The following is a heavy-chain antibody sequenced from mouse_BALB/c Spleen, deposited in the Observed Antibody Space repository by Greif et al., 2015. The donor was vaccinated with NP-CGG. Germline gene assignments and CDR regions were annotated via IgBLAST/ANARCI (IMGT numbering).Heavy chain of an antibody. CDR2: IYPGSGNT. Sequence: VQLQQSGPELVKPGASVKISCKASGYTFTDYYINWVKQKPGQGLEWIGWIYPGSGNTKYNEKFKGKATLTVDTSSSTVYMQLSSLTSEDTAVYFCARRTGTEAMDYWGQGTPVTVSS. CDR3: ARRTGTEAMDY. CDR1: GYTFTDYY. J-gene: IGHJ4*01. D-gene: IGHD4-1*01. V-gene: IGHV1-84*02.